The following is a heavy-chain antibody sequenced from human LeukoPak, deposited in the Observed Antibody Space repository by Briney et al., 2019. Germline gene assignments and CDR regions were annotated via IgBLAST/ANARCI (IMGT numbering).Heavy chain of an antibody. CDR1: AFTFSSNY. D-gene: IGHD3-10*01. Sequence: GGSLRLSCAASAFTFSSNYMHWVRQAPGKGLVWASRINTDGSDRTHADFVKGRFTISRDNAKNTLYLEMNSLRAEDTAVYYCARALRSPGDSGLDYWGQGALVTVSS. CDR3: ARALRSPGDSGLDY. J-gene: IGHJ4*02. CDR2: INTDGSDR. V-gene: IGHV3-74*03.